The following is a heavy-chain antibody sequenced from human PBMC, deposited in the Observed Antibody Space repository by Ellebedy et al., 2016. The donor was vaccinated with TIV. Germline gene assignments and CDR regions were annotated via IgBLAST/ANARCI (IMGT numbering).Heavy chain of an antibody. CDR1: GFTFSNAW. CDR2: IKSKTDGGTT. CDR3: TTYVEMATITTGEDRANSDY. D-gene: IGHD5-24*01. Sequence: GESLKISXAASGFTFSNAWMSWVRQAPGKGLEWVGRIKSKTDGGTTDYAAPVKGRFTISRDDSKNTLYLQMNSLKTEDTAVYYCTTYVEMATITTGEDRANSDYWGQGTLVTVSS. J-gene: IGHJ4*02. V-gene: IGHV3-15*01.